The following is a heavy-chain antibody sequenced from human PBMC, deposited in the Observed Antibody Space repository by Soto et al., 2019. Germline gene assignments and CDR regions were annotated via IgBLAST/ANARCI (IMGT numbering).Heavy chain of an antibody. Sequence: QVQLVESGGGVVQPGRSLRLSCAASGFTFSSYGMHWVRQAPGKGLEWVAVISYDGSNKYYADSVKGRFTISRDNSKNTLYPQMNSLRAEDTAVYYCASMVRGVISNFDYWGQGTLVTVSS. CDR2: ISYDGSNK. D-gene: IGHD3-10*01. V-gene: IGHV3-30*03. CDR3: ASMVRGVISNFDY. J-gene: IGHJ4*02. CDR1: GFTFSSYG.